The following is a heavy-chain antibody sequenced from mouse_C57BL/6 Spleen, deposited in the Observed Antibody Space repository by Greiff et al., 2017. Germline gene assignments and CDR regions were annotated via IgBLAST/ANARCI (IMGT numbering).Heavy chain of an antibody. CDR2: IYPGSGST. Sequence: QVQLQQPGAELVKPGASVKMSCTASGYTFTSYWITWVKQRPGQGLEWIGDIYPGSGSTNYNEKFKSKATLTVDTSSSTAYMQLSSLTSEDSAVYYCARYYCGSSPVGFDYWGQGTTLTVSS. J-gene: IGHJ2*01. V-gene: IGHV1-55*01. D-gene: IGHD1-1*01. CDR3: ARYYCGSSPVGFDY. CDR1: GYTFTSYW.